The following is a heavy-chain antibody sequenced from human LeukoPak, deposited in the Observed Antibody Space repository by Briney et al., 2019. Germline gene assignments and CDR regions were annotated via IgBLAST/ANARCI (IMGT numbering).Heavy chain of an antibody. D-gene: IGHD6-19*01. Sequence: GGSLKLSCAASGFTFSSYAMTWVRQAPGKGLEWVSGISGSGGTTYYADSVKDRFTISRDNSKNTLYLQMNSLRDADTAVYFCANVGSSGWFYDYWGQGTLVTVSS. V-gene: IGHV3-23*01. CDR1: GFTFSSYA. CDR3: ANVGSSGWFYDY. J-gene: IGHJ4*02. CDR2: ISGSGGTT.